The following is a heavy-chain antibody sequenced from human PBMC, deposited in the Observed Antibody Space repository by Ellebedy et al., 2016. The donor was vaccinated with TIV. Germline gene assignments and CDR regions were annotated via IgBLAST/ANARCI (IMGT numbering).Heavy chain of an antibody. V-gene: IGHV1-18*01. CDR1: GYTFTSYD. CDR3: ARGGQLVPLDY. J-gene: IGHJ4*02. CDR2: ISAYNGNT. Sequence: AASVKVSCKASGYTFTSYDINWVRQATGQGLEWMGWISAYNGNTNYAQKLQGRVTMTTDTSTSTAYMALRSLRSDDTAVYYCARGGQLVPLDYWGQGTLVTVSS. D-gene: IGHD6-13*01.